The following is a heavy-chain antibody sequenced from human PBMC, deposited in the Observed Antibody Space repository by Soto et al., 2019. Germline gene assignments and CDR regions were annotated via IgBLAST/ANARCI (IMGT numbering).Heavy chain of an antibody. J-gene: IGHJ1*01. CDR3: ARQYPSGSGDSGASGYFQH. D-gene: IGHD2-15*01. CDR1: GGSISSYY. CDR2: ISYSGST. Sequence: SETLSLTCTVSGGSISSYYWSWIRQPPGKGLEWIGYISYSGSTNYNPSLKSRVTISVDTSKNQFSLKLSSVTAADTAVYYCARQYPSGSGDSGASGYFQHWGLGTLVTVSS. V-gene: IGHV4-59*08.